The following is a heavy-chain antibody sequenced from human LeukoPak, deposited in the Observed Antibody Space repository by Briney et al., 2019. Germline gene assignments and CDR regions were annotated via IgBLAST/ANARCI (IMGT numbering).Heavy chain of an antibody. CDR1: GFTFSSYW. Sequence: GVSLRLSCAASGFTFSSYWMHWVRQIPGKGLIWVGRINTYGTSTTYGDSVEGRFTISRDTAKNTLYLEMNSLRDDDTAVYYCARGSTTVTTKDWFDPWGQGAPVTVSS. J-gene: IGHJ5*02. V-gene: IGHV3-74*03. CDR3: ARGSTTVTTKDWFDP. D-gene: IGHD4-17*01. CDR2: INTYGTST.